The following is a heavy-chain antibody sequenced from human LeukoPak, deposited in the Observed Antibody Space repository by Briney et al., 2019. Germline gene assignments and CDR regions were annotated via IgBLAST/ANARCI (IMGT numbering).Heavy chain of an antibody. D-gene: IGHD3-22*01. CDR2: IYYSGST. V-gene: IGHV4-39*07. Sequence: SETLSLTCTVSGGSISSSSYYWGWIRQPPGKGLEWIGSIYYSGSTYYNPSLKSRVTISVDTSKNQFSLKLSSVTAADTAVYYCARDGGLNYYDSSSYYPNWFDPWGQGTLVTVSS. CDR3: ARDGGLNYYDSSSYYPNWFDP. CDR1: GGSISSSSYY. J-gene: IGHJ5*02.